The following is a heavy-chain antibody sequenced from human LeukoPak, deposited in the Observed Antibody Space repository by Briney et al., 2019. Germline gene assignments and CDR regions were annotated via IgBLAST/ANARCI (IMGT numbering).Heavy chain of an antibody. CDR2: IYWNDDK. V-gene: IGHV2-5*01. CDR3: ANRQLTYYDFWSGSWPNWFDP. Sequence: SGPTLVKPTQTLTLTCTFSGFSLSTSGVGVGWIRQPPGKALEWLALIYWNDDKRYSPSLKSRLTITKDTSKNQVVLTMTNMDPVDTATYYCANRQLTYYDFWSGSWPNWFDPWGQGTLVTVSS. D-gene: IGHD3-3*01. CDR1: GFSLSTSGVG. J-gene: IGHJ5*02.